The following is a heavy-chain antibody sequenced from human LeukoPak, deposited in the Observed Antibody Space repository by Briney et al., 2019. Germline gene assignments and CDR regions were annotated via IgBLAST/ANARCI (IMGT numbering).Heavy chain of an antibody. CDR3: ARHVTAKFDY. V-gene: IGHV4-61*02. J-gene: IGHJ4*02. D-gene: IGHD2-21*02. CDR1: GGSLSRGSYY. CDR2: IHTSGST. Sequence: PSETLSLTCTVSGGSLSRGSYYWRWLRQPAGTGLEWIGRIHTSGSTNYNPSLKSRVTISVDTSKNQFSLKLSSVTAADTAVYYCARHVTAKFDYWGQGTLVTVSS.